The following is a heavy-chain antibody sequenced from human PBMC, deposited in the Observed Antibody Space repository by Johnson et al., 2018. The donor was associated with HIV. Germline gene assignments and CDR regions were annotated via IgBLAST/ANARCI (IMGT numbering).Heavy chain of an antibody. CDR2: IAHDESIT. CDR3: AKDPPPVGATDAFDI. CDR1: GFTFRNYG. Sequence: QVQLVESGGGVVQPGRSLRLSCAASGFTFRNYGMHWVRQAPGKGLEWVAFIAHDESITHYADSVKGRFTMSRDNSKNTLYLQMGSLRAEDTAVYYCAKDPPPVGATDAFDIWGQGTMVTVSS. D-gene: IGHD1-26*01. V-gene: IGHV3-30*18. J-gene: IGHJ3*02.